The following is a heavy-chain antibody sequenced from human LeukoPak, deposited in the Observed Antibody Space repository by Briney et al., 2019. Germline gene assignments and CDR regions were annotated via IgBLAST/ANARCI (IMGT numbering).Heavy chain of an antibody. V-gene: IGHV3-23*01. J-gene: IGHJ4*02. CDR1: GFTFSSYA. CDR2: ISGSGGAT. Sequence: PGGSLRLSCAASGFTFSSYAVSWVRQAPGKGLEWVSGISGSGGATYHADSVKGRFTISRDNAKNTLHLQMNSLRAEDTAIYYCAKAQSYYYDTSGYYCYFDYWGQGTLVTVSS. D-gene: IGHD3-22*01. CDR3: AKAQSYYYDTSGYYCYFDY.